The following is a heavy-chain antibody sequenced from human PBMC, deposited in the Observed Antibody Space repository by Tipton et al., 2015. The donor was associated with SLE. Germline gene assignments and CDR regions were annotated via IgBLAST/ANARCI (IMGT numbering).Heavy chain of an antibody. CDR2: IYTSGSA. V-gene: IGHV4-61*09. D-gene: IGHD2-15*01. CDR3: ARDRGSLGAFDI. Sequence: TLSLTCTVSGASISSGSYYCSWIRQPAGKGLEWIGHIYTSGSATYNPSLINRVAISVDMSKNQFSLRLSSLTAADTAVYYCARDRGSLGAFDIWGQGTMVTVSS. J-gene: IGHJ3*02. CDR1: GASISSGSYY.